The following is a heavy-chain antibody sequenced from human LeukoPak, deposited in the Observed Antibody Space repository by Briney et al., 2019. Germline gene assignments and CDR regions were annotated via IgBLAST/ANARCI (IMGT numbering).Heavy chain of an antibody. V-gene: IGHV3-21*01. CDR1: GFTFSSHT. D-gene: IGHD3-9*01. J-gene: IGHJ4*02. Sequence: GGSLRLSCAASGFTFSSHTMNWVRQAPGKGLEWVSSISSSSSYIYYADSVKGRFTISRDNAKKSVYLQMNSLRAEDTAVYYCARATSYDILTGYSDYWGQGTLVTVSS. CDR2: ISSSSSYI. CDR3: ARATSYDILTGYSDY.